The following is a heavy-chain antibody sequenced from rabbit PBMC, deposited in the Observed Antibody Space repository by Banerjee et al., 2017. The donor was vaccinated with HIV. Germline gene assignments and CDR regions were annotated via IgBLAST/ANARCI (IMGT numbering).Heavy chain of an antibody. CDR2: IDPIFGIT. CDR3: ARDGAGGSYFAL. CDR1: GLDFSNSDW. Sequence: QSLEESGGDLVKPGASLTLTCTASGLDFSNSDWIYWVRQAPGKGLEWIGYIDPIFGITYFANWAKGRFTISRENAQNTVFLQMTSLTAADTATYFCARDGAGGSYFALWGQGTLVTVS. D-gene: IGHD8-1*01. J-gene: IGHJ3*01. V-gene: IGHV1S40*01.